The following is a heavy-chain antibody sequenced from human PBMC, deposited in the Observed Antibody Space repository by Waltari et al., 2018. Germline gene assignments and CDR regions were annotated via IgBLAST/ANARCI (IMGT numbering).Heavy chain of an antibody. D-gene: IGHD1-26*01. J-gene: IGHJ4*02. CDR1: GFSLSTSGLC. CDR3: AHSPFSGSYYRSYFDY. CDR2: IYWNDDK. Sequence: QITLKESGPTLVKPTQTLTLTCTFSGFSLSTSGLCVVWIRHPQGKALEWLALIYWNDDKRYSPSLKSRLTITKDTSKNQVVLTMTNMDPVDTATYYCAHSPFSGSYYRSYFDYWGQGTLVTVSS. V-gene: IGHV2-5*01.